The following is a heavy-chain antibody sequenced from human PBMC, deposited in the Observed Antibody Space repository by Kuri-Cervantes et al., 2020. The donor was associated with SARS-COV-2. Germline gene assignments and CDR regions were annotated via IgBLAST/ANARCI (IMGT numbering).Heavy chain of an antibody. CDR1: RGSIDRSPYY. D-gene: IGHD2/OR15-2a*01. V-gene: IGHV4-61*05. CDR2: VYYTGST. Sequence: SETLSLTCAVSRGSIDRSPYYWSWIRQPPGKGLEWIGYVYYTGSTNYNPSLKSRLTMSLDTPKNQFSLNLSSVTAADTATYYCARHRIYCDNSIIRRRNLEYWGQGTQVTVSS. J-gene: IGHJ4*02. CDR3: ARHRIYCDNSIIRRRNLEY.